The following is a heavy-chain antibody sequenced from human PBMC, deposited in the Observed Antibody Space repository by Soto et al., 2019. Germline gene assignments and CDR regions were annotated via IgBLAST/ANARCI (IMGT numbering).Heavy chain of an antibody. CDR1: GFSLTTSGVG. V-gene: IGHV2-5*01. CDR2: IYWSGDE. J-gene: IGHJ3*01. CDR3: ARGIATRPVFAFDV. D-gene: IGHD6-6*01. Sequence: SGPTLVNPTQTLTLTCSFSGFSLTTSGVGVGWIRQPPGKALEWLAHIYWSGDEHYRPSLKSRLSITKDASKNQVVPTMTNMDPVDTATYYCARGIATRPVFAFDVWGQGTMVTVSS.